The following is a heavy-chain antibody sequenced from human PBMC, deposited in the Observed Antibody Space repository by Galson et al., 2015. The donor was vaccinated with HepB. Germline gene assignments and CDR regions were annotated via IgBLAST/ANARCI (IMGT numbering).Heavy chain of an antibody. J-gene: IGHJ5*02. CDR1: GYTFTSYG. D-gene: IGHD3-9*01. Sequence: SVKVSCKASGYTFTSYGISWVRQAPGQGLEWMGWISAYNGNTNSAQKLQGRVTMTTDTSTSTAYMELRSLRSDDTAVYYCARNVGTKYYDILTGGGGWFDPWGQGTLVTVSS. V-gene: IGHV1-18*04. CDR2: ISAYNGNT. CDR3: ARNVGTKYYDILTGGGGWFDP.